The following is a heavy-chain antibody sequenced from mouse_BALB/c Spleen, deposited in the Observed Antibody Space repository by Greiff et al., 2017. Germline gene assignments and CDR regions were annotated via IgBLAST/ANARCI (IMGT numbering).Heavy chain of an antibody. CDR2: IDPANGNT. V-gene: IGHV14-3*02. D-gene: IGHD2-3*01. CDR3: ARKWLLTPFAY. J-gene: IGHJ3*01. CDR1: GFNIKDTY. Sequence: VQLQQSGAELVKPGASVKLSCTASGFNIKDTYMHWVKQRPEQGLEWIGRIDPANGNTKYDPKFQGKATITADTSSNTAYLQLSSLTSEDTAVYYCARKWLLTPFAYWGQGTLVTVSA.